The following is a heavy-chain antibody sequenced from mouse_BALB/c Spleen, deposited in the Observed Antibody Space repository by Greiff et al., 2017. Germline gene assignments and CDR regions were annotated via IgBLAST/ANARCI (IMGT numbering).Heavy chain of an antibody. J-gene: IGHJ4*01. D-gene: IGHD1-2*01. CDR3: ARDSLLRRRAMDY. V-gene: IGHV5-17*02. CDR2: ISSVSSTI. CDR1: GFTFSSFG. Sequence: EVQVVESGGGLVQPGGSRKLSCAASGFTFSSFGMHWVRQAPEKGLEWVAYISSVSSTIYYADTVKGRFTISRDNPKNTLFLQMTSLRSEDTAMYYCARDSLLRRRAMDYWGQGTSVTVSS.